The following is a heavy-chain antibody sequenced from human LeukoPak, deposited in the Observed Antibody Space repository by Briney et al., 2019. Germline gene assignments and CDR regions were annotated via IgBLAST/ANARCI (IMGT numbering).Heavy chain of an antibody. D-gene: IGHD5-24*01. CDR1: GFTFSSYG. CDR2: ISYDGSNK. J-gene: IGHJ4*02. V-gene: IGHV3-30*03. CDR3: ARGYAVDGYNDFDY. Sequence: GGSLRLSCAASGFTFSSYGMHWVRQAPGKGLEWVAVISYDGSNKYYADSVKGRFTISRDNSKNTLYLQMNSLRAEDTAVYYCARGYAVDGYNDFDYWGQGTLVTVSS.